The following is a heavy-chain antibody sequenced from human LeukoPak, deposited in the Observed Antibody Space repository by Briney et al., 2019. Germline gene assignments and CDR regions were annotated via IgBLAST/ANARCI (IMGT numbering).Heavy chain of an antibody. V-gene: IGHV3-7*01. CDR1: GFTFSSYW. J-gene: IGHJ2*01. D-gene: IGHD1-14*01. CDR3: ARDTGARTLFWYFDL. Sequence: PAGSLRLSCAASGFTFSSYWMSWVRQAPAKGMEWVANIKQDGSEKYYVDSVKGRFTISRDNAKNSLYLQMNSLRAEDTAVYYCARDTGARTLFWYFDLWGRGTLVTVSS. CDR2: IKQDGSEK.